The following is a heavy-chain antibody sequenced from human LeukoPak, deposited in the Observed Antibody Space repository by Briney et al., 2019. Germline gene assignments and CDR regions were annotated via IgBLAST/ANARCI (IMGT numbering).Heavy chain of an antibody. V-gene: IGHV1-46*01. CDR2: INPSGGDT. Sequence: ASVKVSCKASGYILSSYNMHWVRQAPGQGLEWLGIINPSGGDTKYAQKLQGRVTMTTDTSTSTAYMELRSLRSDDTAVYYCARVPRAVTTYWFDPWGQGTLVTVSS. CDR3: ARVPRAVTTYWFDP. CDR1: GYILSSYN. J-gene: IGHJ5*02. D-gene: IGHD4-11*01.